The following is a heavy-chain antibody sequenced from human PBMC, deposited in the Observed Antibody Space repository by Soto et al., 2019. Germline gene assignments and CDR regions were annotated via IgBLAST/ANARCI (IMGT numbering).Heavy chain of an antibody. J-gene: IGHJ4*02. D-gene: IGHD2-2*01. CDR3: AVASNGDFDY. CDR2: VRQNGGEQ. V-gene: IGHV3-7*01. Sequence: GGSLRLSCAASGFTFTRNWMSWVRQAPGKGPEWVANVRQNGGEQYYADSVRGRFTISRDNALNSLYLQMNSLRAEDTAVYYCAVASNGDFDYWGQGTLVTVSS. CDR1: GFTFTRNW.